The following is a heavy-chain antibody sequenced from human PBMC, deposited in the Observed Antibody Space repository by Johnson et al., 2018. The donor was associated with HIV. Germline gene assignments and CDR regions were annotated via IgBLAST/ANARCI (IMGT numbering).Heavy chain of an antibody. J-gene: IGHJ3*02. D-gene: IGHD1-26*01. V-gene: IGHV3-9*01. CDR1: RFTVSGNY. CDR2: ISWNSGSI. Sequence: VQLVESGGGLVQPGGSLRLSCAASRFTVSGNYMTWVRQAPGKGLEWVSVISWNSGSIGYADSVKGRFTISRDNAKNSLYLQMNSLRAEDTALYYCAKDMGIVGATHDAFDIWGQGTKVTVSS. CDR3: AKDMGIVGATHDAFDI.